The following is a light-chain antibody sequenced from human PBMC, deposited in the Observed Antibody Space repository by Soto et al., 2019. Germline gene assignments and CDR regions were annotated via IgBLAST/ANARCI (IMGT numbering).Light chain of an antibody. V-gene: IGKV1-39*01. CDR1: QGSSTF. Sequence: DIQMTQSPSSLSTSVGARVTITCRASQGSSTFLNWYQQTPGKAPRLLIYAASRLQSGVPARFSGSGVETDFTLTITSLQPEDFGIYYCQQSYALVRTFGGGTKVDIK. CDR3: QQSYALVRT. J-gene: IGKJ4*01. CDR2: AAS.